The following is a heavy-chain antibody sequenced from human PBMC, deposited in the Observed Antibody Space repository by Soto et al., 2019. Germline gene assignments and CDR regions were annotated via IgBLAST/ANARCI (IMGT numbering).Heavy chain of an antibody. V-gene: IGHV1-2*02. Sequence: GASVKVSCKASGYTFTGYYMHWVRQAPGQRLEWMGWINPNSGGTNYAQKFQGRVTMTRDTSISTAYMELSRLRSDETAVYYCARDIRFLEWFEGNYWGQGTLVTVSS. D-gene: IGHD3-3*01. CDR1: GYTFTGYY. J-gene: IGHJ4*02. CDR3: ARDIRFLEWFEGNY. CDR2: INPNSGGT.